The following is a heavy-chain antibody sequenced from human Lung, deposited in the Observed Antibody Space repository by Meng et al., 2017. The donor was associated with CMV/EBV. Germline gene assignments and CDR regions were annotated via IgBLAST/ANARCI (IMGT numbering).Heavy chain of an antibody. CDR3: ARDRSDVFGDV. Sequence: GGSXRLXCAASGFTFSSYEMNWVRQAPGKGLEWISYISGSGSTIKYADSVKGRFTISRDNAKNSLYLQMNSLRAEDTAVYYCARDRSDVFGDVGGQGTTVTVSS. J-gene: IGHJ6*02. CDR2: ISGSGSTI. D-gene: IGHD3-3*01. V-gene: IGHV3-48*03. CDR1: GFTFSSYE.